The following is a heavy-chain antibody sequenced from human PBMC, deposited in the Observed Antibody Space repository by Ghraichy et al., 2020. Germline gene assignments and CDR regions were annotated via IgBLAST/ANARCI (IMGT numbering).Heavy chain of an antibody. D-gene: IGHD6-13*01. CDR3: AKATRGYTSSWADY. Sequence: GSLRLSCAASGFTFTGYAMNWVRQAPGKGLEWVSAISGSGASPSYADPVKGRFTISRDNSKNTLFLQMNNLRVEDAAIYYCAKATRGYTSSWADYWGQGALVTVSS. CDR2: ISGSGASP. J-gene: IGHJ4*02. CDR1: GFTFTGYA. V-gene: IGHV3-23*01.